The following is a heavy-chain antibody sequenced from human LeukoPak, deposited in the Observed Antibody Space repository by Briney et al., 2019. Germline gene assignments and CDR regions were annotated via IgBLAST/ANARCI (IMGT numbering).Heavy chain of an antibody. D-gene: IGHD4-11*01. CDR3: ARQQSYYYYMDV. CDR1: GFTFSDYY. V-gene: IGHV3-11*04. Sequence: GGSLRLSCAASGFTFSDYYMSWIRQAPGKGLEWVSYISSSGSTIYYADSVKGRFTISRDNAKNSLYRQMNSLRAEDTAVYYCARQQSYYYYMDVWGKGTTVTVSS. CDR2: ISSSGSTI. J-gene: IGHJ6*03.